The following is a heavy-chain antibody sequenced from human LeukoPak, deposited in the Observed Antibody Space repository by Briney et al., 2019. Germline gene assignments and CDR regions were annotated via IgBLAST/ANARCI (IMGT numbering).Heavy chain of an antibody. V-gene: IGHV3-53*01. CDR2: IYSGGAT. CDR3: ARGTWFDP. CDR1: GFTVSANY. J-gene: IGHJ5*02. Sequence: PGGSLRLSCAASGFTVSANYMNWVRQAPGKGPEWVSVIYSGGATYYADSVKGRFTISRDDSENTLYLQMNSLRAEDTALYYCARGTWFDPWGQGTLVTVSS.